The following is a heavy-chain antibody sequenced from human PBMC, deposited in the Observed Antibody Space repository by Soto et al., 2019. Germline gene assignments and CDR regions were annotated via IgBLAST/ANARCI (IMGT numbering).Heavy chain of an antibody. Sequence: GGSLRLSCTASGFTFSSYSMNWVRQAPGKGLEWVSYISSGSYNIYYADSVKGRFTISRDNAKDSLYLQMSSLRDDDTAVYYCARGPSAAAPLSDWYFDLWGRGTLVTVSS. CDR1: GFTFSSYS. V-gene: IGHV3-48*02. D-gene: IGHD2-2*01. CDR3: ARGPSAAAPLSDWYFDL. CDR2: ISSGSYNI. J-gene: IGHJ2*01.